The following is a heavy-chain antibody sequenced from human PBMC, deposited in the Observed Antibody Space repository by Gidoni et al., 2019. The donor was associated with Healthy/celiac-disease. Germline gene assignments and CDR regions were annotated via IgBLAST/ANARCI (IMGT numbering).Heavy chain of an antibody. J-gene: IGHJ6*02. Sequence: QVQLVESGGGVVQPGRSLRLSCAASGFTFSSYGMHWVRQAPGKGLGCVAVISYDGSNKYYADSVKGRFTISRDNSKNTLYLQMNSLRAEDTAVYYCAKAFPQADYYYGMDVWGQGTTVTVSS. CDR1: GFTFSSYG. D-gene: IGHD6-25*01. CDR2: ISYDGSNK. V-gene: IGHV3-30*18. CDR3: AKAFPQADYYYGMDV.